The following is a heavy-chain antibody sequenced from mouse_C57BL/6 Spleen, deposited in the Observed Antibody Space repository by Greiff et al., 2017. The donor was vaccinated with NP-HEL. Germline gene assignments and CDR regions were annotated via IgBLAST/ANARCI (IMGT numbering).Heavy chain of an antibody. CDR3: MDYEFAY. J-gene: IGHJ3*01. D-gene: IGHD1-1*01. V-gene: IGHV6-3*01. CDR1: GFTFSNYW. CDR2: IRLKSDNYAT. Sequence: EVKVEESGGGLVQPGGSMKLSCVASGFTFSNYWMNWVRQSPEKGLEWVAQIRLKSDNYATHYAESVKGRFTISRDDSKSSVYLQMNNLRAEDTGIYYCMDYEFAYWGQGTLVTVSA.